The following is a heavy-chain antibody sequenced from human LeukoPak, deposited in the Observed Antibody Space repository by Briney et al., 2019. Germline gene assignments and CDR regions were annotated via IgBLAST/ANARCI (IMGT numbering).Heavy chain of an antibody. CDR2: ICYSGTT. J-gene: IGHJ4*02. CDR1: GGSISSGDYY. V-gene: IGHV4-31*03. CDR3: ARKKDDGDYHIDY. D-gene: IGHD4-17*01. Sequence: PSQTRSLTCTVSGGSISSGDYYWTRTLQYPGKGLLEWIGYICYSGTTYYNPSLKSRVTITVDTSKNQFSLRLRSVTAADTAVYYCARKKDDGDYHIDYWGQGTPVTVSS.